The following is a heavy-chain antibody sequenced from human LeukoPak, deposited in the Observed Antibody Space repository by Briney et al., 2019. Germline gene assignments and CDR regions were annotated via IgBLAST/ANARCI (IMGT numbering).Heavy chain of an antibody. CDR3: ARELGGDYRYLNWFDP. J-gene: IGHJ5*02. D-gene: IGHD4-17*01. CDR1: GFTFDDYA. Sequence: PGGSLRLSCAASGFTFDDYAMHWVRQAPGKGLERVSLISWDGGSTYYADSVKGRFTISRDNSKNSLYLQMNSLRAEDTALYHCARELGGDYRYLNWFDPWGQGTLVTVSS. V-gene: IGHV3-43D*03. CDR2: ISWDGGST.